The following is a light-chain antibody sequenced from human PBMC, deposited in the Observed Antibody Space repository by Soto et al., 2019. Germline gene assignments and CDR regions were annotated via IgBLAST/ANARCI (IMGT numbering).Light chain of an antibody. CDR2: GAS. CDR3: QQRNNWPIT. Sequence: EIVLTQSPGTLSLSPGERATLSCRASQSVPSTYLAWYQQKPGQAPRLLISGASNRATGIAARFSGSGSGTDFTLTINSLEPEDFAVYYCQQRNNWPITFGQGTRLEIK. J-gene: IGKJ5*01. V-gene: IGKV3D-20*02. CDR1: QSVPSTY.